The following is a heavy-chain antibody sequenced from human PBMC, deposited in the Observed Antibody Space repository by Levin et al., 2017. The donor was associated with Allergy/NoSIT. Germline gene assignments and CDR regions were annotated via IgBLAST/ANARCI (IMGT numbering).Heavy chain of an antibody. CDR1: GFTFNNYA. V-gene: IGHV3-23*01. CDR3: AKDAIRGSDQPYYFDY. D-gene: IGHD6-19*01. Sequence: GSLRLSCAASGFTFNNYAMSWVRQDPGKGLEWVSAIINSGVGTYYADSVKGRFTISRDNSKNTMYLQMNSLRAEDTAVYFCAKDAIRGSDQPYYFDYWGQGTLVTASS. CDR2: IINSGVGT. J-gene: IGHJ4*02.